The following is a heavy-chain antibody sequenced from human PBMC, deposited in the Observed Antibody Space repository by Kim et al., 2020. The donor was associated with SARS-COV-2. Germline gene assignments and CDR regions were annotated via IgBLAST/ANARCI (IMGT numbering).Heavy chain of an antibody. CDR3: AKVGDAIAVADY. J-gene: IGHJ4*02. Sequence: GGSLRLSCAASGFTFSSYAMSWVRQAPGKGLEWVSVIYSGGSSTYYADSVKGRFTISRDNSKNTLYLQMNSLRAEDTAVYYCAKVGDAIAVADYWGQGTLVTVSS. V-gene: IGHV3-23*03. D-gene: IGHD6-19*01. CDR2: IYSGGSST. CDR1: GFTFSSYA.